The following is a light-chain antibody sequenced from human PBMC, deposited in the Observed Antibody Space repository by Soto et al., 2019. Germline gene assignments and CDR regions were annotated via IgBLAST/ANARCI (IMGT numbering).Light chain of an antibody. CDR2: GNS. Sequence: QSVLTQPPSVSGAPGLRVTISCTGSSSNIGAGYDVHWYQQLPGTAPKLLIYGNSNRPSGVPDRFSGSKSGTSASLAITGLQAEDEADYYCQSYDSSLSGLWVFGGGTKLTVL. J-gene: IGLJ3*02. CDR3: QSYDSSLSGLWV. CDR1: SSNIGAGYD. V-gene: IGLV1-40*01.